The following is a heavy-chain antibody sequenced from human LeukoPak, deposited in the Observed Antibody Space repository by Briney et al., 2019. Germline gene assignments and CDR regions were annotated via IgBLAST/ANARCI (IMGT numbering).Heavy chain of an antibody. Sequence: PSETLSLTCTVSGGSISSSSYYWGWIRQPPGKGLEWIGSIYYSGSTYYNPSLKSRVTISVDTSKNQFSLKLSSVTAADTAVYYCARDGSTVTTWDYYYYMDVWGKGTTVTVSS. CDR2: IYYSGST. J-gene: IGHJ6*03. V-gene: IGHV4-39*07. D-gene: IGHD4-11*01. CDR3: ARDGSTVTTWDYYYYMDV. CDR1: GGSISSSSYY.